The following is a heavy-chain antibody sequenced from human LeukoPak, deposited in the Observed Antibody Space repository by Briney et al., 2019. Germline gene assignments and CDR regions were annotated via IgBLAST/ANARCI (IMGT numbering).Heavy chain of an antibody. V-gene: IGHV4-59*01. CDR2: IYYSGST. J-gene: IGHJ4*02. CDR1: GVSISSYY. D-gene: IGHD2-15*01. CDR3: ARVTGYVVEDYFDY. Sequence: SSETLSLTCSVAGVSISSYYWSWIRQPPGKGLEWIGYIYYSGSTYYNPSLKSRVTISVDTSKNQFSLRLSYVTAADTAVYYCARVTGYVVEDYFDYWGQGTLVTVSS.